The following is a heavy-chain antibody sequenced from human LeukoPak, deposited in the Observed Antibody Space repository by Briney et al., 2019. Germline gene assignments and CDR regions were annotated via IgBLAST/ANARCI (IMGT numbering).Heavy chain of an antibody. CDR3: ARLYYDFWMGY. V-gene: IGHV3-23*01. J-gene: IGHJ4*02. D-gene: IGHD3-3*01. Sequence: GGSLRLSCAASGFIFNNYVMSWVRQGPGKGLEWVSASGGGGGRTYYADSVKGRFTISRDNSKNTLYLQMNSLRAEDTAVYYCARLYYDFWMGYWGQGTLVTVSS. CDR1: GFIFNNYV. CDR2: SGGGGGRT.